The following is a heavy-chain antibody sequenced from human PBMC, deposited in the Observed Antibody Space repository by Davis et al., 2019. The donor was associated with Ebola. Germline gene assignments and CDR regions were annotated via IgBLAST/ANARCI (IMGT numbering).Heavy chain of an antibody. V-gene: IGHV4-4*02. D-gene: IGHD3-3*01. CDR1: GGSISSSNW. Sequence: MPSETLSLTCAASGGSISSSNWWSWVRQPPGKGLEWIGEIYHSGSTNYNPSLKSRVTISVDTSKNQFSLKLSSVTAADTAVYYCARAVRFLEWLSAEYYFDYWGQGTLVTVSS. CDR2: IYHSGST. CDR3: ARAVRFLEWLSAEYYFDY. J-gene: IGHJ4*02.